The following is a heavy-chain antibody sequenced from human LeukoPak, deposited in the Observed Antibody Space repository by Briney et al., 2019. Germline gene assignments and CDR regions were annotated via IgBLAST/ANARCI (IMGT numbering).Heavy chain of an antibody. D-gene: IGHD1-7*01. V-gene: IGHV4-34*01. CDR1: DGSFSGYC. J-gene: IGHJ4*02. CDR3: VRGNWNYGSRS. Sequence: NPAETLSLTCADYDGSFSGYCWIWIRQPPGKGLEWIGEINHIGRTNYNPSLKSRITMSVDKSKNQFSLKLTSMTAADTAIYYCVRGNWNYGSRSWGQGTLVTVSS. CDR2: INHIGRT.